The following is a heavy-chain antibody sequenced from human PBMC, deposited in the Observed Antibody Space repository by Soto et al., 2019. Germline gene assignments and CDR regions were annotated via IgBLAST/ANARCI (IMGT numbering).Heavy chain of an antibody. CDR3: AKARIAAAAHDAFDI. CDR2: ISGSGGST. CDR1: GFSFSSYA. J-gene: IGHJ3*02. V-gene: IGHV3-23*01. Sequence: EVQLLESGGGLGQPGGSLRLSCAASGFSFSSYAMDWVLQAPGKGLEWVSDISGSGGSTDYADSVKGRFTISRDNSNNTLYLQMKSLRAEDTAVYYCAKARIAAAAHDAFDIWGQGTMVTVSS. D-gene: IGHD6-13*01.